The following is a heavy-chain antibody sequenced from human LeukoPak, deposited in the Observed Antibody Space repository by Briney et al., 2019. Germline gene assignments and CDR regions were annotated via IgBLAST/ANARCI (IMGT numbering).Heavy chain of an antibody. CDR2: INPNSGGT. CDR3: ARASRRITIFGVGENGY. Sequence: ASVKVSFKASGYTFTGYYMHWVRQAPGQGLEWMGWINPNSGGTNYAQKFQGRVTMTRDTSISTAYMELSRLRSDDTAVYYCARASRRITIFGVGENGYWGQGTLVTVSS. V-gene: IGHV1-2*02. J-gene: IGHJ4*02. D-gene: IGHD3-3*01. CDR1: GYTFTGYY.